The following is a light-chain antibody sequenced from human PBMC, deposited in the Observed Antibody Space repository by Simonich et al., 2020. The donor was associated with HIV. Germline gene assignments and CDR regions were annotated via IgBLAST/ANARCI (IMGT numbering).Light chain of an antibody. J-gene: IGKJ4*01. CDR1: QSLLHSVGRTY. CDR3: MKSIQLPL. Sequence: DLVMTPTPLSLSVTPGQPASISCQQSQSLLHSVGRTYLYWYLQKPGQSPQLLIYESSSRFSGGPVWFSGCGSGTDCTRKSSRVEAEDVGVYYCMKSIQLPLFGGGTKLVIK. V-gene: IGKV2D-29*02. CDR2: ESS.